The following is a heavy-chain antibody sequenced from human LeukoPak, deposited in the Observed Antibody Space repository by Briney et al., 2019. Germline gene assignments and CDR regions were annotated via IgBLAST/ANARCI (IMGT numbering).Heavy chain of an antibody. Sequence: GGSLRLSCAASGFTFSSYWMSWVRQAPGKGPEWVANIKQDGSEKYYVDSVKGRFPISRDNAKNSLYLQMNSLRAEDTAVYYCAREKYYYGSGSYYMDVWGKGTTVTVSS. CDR1: GFTFSSYW. V-gene: IGHV3-7*01. D-gene: IGHD3-10*01. CDR3: AREKYYYGSGSYYMDV. CDR2: IKQDGSEK. J-gene: IGHJ6*03.